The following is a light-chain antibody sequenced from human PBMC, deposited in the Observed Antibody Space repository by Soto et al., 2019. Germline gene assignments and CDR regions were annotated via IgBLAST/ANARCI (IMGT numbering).Light chain of an antibody. J-gene: IGKJ2*01. Sequence: DIQMTQSPSSLSASVGDRVTITCQASHDINNFLNWYQHKPGKAPKLLIYDATNLETGVPSRFSGSGSGTTFTFTITGLQPEDIATYYCQGYSYLRYAFGQGTKVDIK. CDR2: DAT. CDR3: QGYSYLRYA. V-gene: IGKV1-33*01. CDR1: HDINNF.